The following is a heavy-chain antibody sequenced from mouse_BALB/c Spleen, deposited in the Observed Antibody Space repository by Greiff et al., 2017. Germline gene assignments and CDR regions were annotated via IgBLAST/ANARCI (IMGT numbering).Heavy chain of an antibody. CDR1: GFSLTGYG. D-gene: IGHD4-1*01. J-gene: IGHJ3*01. V-gene: IGHV2-6-7*01. CDR3: ARSWDVGFAY. Sequence: QVQLQESGPGLVAPSQSLSITCTVSGFSLTGYGVNWVRQPPGKGLEWLGMIWGDGSTDYNSPLKSRLTIRKANSKSQVFLKMNSQQTDDTARYYCARSWDVGFAYWGQGTLVTVSA. CDR2: IWGDGST.